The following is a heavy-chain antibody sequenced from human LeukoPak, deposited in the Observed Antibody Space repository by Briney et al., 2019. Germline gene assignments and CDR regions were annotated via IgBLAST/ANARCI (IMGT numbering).Heavy chain of an antibody. V-gene: IGHV3-23*01. CDR3: AKDESSGYYYFDH. D-gene: IGHD3-22*01. Sequence: GGSLRLSCAASGFTFSSYGMSWVRQAPGKGLEWVSVISSSGGSTYYADSVKGRFTISRDNSKNTLYLQMNSLRAEDTAVYYCAKDESSGYYYFDHWGQGTLVTVSS. CDR1: GFTFSSYG. J-gene: IGHJ4*02. CDR2: ISSSGGST.